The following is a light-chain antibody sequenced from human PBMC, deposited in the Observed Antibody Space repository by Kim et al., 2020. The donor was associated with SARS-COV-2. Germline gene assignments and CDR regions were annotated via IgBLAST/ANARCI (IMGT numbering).Light chain of an antibody. CDR1: NANIGNNY. CDR2: DDH. V-gene: IGLV1-51*01. CDR3: GAWDSSLSAGV. Sequence: GQKVTISCSGGNANIGNNYVAWYQQLPGPAPKLLIYDDHKRPSGIPDRFSGSESGTSATLGITGLQTGDEADYYCGAWDSSLSAGVFGGGTKLTVL. J-gene: IGLJ3*02.